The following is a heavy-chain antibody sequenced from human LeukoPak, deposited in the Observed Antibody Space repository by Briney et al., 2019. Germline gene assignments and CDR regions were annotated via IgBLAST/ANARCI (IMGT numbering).Heavy chain of an antibody. CDR2: ISGSGGSGGST. D-gene: IGHD3-9*01. CDR1: GFTFSSYA. V-gene: IGHV3-23*01. J-gene: IGHJ4*02. Sequence: GGSLRLSCAASGFTFSSYAMTWVRQAPGKGLEWVSVISGSGGSGGSTYYADSVKGRFTISRDNSKNTLYLQMNSLRAEDTAVYYCARDPTPAYILTGYSDYWGQGTLVTVSS. CDR3: ARDPTPAYILTGYSDY.